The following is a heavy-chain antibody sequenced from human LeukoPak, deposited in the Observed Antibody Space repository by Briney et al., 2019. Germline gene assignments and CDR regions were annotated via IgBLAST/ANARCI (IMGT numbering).Heavy chain of an antibody. CDR3: ARGGNLEN. V-gene: IGHV3-7*01. Sequence: GGSLRLSCAASRFTLNRYWMSWVCQAPGKGLEWVANISEDGGERHYVDSVKGRFTISRDNAKNSLYLQMSSLRAEDAAVYYRARGGNLENWGGGTLVTVSS. CDR1: RFTLNRYW. J-gene: IGHJ4*02. CDR2: ISEDGGER. D-gene: IGHD1-14*01.